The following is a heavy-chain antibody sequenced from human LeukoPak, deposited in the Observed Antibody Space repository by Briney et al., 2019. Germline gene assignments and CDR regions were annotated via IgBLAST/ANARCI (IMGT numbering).Heavy chain of an antibody. D-gene: IGHD2-15*01. CDR2: ISNNGGYT. CDR3: AKQLGYCSDGSCYFPY. V-gene: IGHV3-23*01. J-gene: IGHJ4*02. Sequence: GGSLRLSCAASGFTFSSSAMSWVRQAPGKGLEWVSAISNNGGYTYYADSVQGRFTISRDNSKSTLCLQMNSLRAADTAVYYCAKQLGYCSDGSCYFPYWGQGTLVTVSS. CDR1: GFTFSSSA.